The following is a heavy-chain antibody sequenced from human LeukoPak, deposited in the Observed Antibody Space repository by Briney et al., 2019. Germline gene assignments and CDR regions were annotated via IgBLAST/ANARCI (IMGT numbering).Heavy chain of an antibody. CDR1: GFTFSSYE. J-gene: IGHJ6*02. D-gene: IGHD3-10*01. V-gene: IGHV3-48*03. Sequence: PGGSLRLSCAAPGFTFSSYEMNWVRQAPGKGLEWVSYISSSGSTIYYADSVKGRFTISRDNAKNSLYLQMNSLRAEDTAVYYCAKDLISMVRGSPMDVWGQGTTVTVSS. CDR2: ISSSGSTI. CDR3: AKDLISMVRGSPMDV.